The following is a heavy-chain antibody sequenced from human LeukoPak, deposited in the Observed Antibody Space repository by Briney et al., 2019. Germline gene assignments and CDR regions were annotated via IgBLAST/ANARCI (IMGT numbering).Heavy chain of an antibody. CDR1: GFTFSSYG. D-gene: IGHD5-18*01. V-gene: IGHV3-30*03. Sequence: GGSLRLSCAASGFTFSSYGMHWVRQAPGKGLEWVAVISYDGSNKYYADSVKGRFTISRDNAKNSLYLQMNSLRAEDTAVYYCARGGYSYGGTFYWGQGTLVTVSS. CDR3: ARGGYSYGGTFY. J-gene: IGHJ4*02. CDR2: ISYDGSNK.